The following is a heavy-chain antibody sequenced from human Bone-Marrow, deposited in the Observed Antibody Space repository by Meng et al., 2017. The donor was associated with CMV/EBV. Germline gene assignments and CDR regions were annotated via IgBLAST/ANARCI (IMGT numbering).Heavy chain of an antibody. CDR3: ARDPLVRGHFDY. V-gene: IGHV1-18*01. D-gene: IGHD3-10*01. CDR2: ISAYNGNT. Sequence: ASVKVSCKASGYTFTSYGISWVRQAPGQGLEWMGWISAYNGNTNYAQKLQVRVTMTTDTSTSTAYMELRSLRSDDTAVYYCARDPLVRGHFDYWGQGTRVTVSS. CDR1: GYTFTSYG. J-gene: IGHJ4*02.